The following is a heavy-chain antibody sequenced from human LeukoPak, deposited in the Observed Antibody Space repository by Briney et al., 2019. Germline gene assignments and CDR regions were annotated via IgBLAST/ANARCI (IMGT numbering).Heavy chain of an antibody. CDR1: GDSINSGGYY. D-gene: IGHD3-22*01. J-gene: IGHJ4*02. Sequence: SETLSLTCSLSGDSINSGGYYWNWIRQPPGKVLEWLGYIHSGGNAYFNPSVEGRSSISLDKSQNQFFLRLTSVTAADTAVYFCARDHYDSRGDYVVEYWGQGTLVTVSS. CDR3: ARDHYDSRGDYVVEY. V-gene: IGHV4-31*03. CDR2: IHSGGNA.